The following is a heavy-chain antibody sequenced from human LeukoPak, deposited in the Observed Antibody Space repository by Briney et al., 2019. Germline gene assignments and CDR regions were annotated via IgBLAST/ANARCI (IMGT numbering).Heavy chain of an antibody. J-gene: IGHJ3*02. CDR1: GYTFTSYD. Sequence: ASVKVSCKASGYTFTSYDINWVRQATGQGLEWMGWMNPNSGNTGYAQRFQGRVTMTRDTSISTAYMELSRLRSDDTAVYYCARSLRGYGSGSYYTRRAFDIWGQGTMVTVSS. V-gene: IGHV1-8*01. D-gene: IGHD3-10*01. CDR2: MNPNSGNT. CDR3: ARSLRGYGSGSYYTRRAFDI.